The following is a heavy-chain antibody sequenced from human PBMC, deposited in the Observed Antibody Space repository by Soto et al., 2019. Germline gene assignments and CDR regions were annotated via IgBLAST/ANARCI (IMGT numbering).Heavy chain of an antibody. V-gene: IGHV4-59*01. D-gene: IGHD2-8*01. J-gene: IGHJ4*02. CDR2: IHYSGTT. Sequence: VQLQESGPGLVKPSETLSLTCTVSGTSISRYYWSWIRQPPGKGREWIAHIHYSGTTNYNPSLASRVTLSVDTSKNQFSLKMTSVTAADRAMYFCARYNSYAIDYWGRGTLVTVSS. CDR1: GTSISRYY. CDR3: ARYNSYAIDY.